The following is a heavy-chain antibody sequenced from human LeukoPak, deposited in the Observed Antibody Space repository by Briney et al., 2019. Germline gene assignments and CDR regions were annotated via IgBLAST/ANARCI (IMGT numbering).Heavy chain of an antibody. CDR2: VKTDGSEK. CDR3: ARGDGRGRSDGAA. D-gene: IGHD6-13*01. CDR1: GFSFGSHW. Sequence: GGSLRLSCAASGFSFGSHWMGWVRQAPETGLEWVAIVKTDGSEKFYMDSVKGRFTISRDNAKNSLCLEMNSLTVEDTAVYYCARGDGRGRSDGAAWGPGTLVTVSS. J-gene: IGHJ4*02. V-gene: IGHV3-7*01.